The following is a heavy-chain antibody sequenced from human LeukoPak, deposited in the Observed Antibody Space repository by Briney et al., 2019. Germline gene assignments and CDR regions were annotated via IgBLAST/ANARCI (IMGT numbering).Heavy chain of an antibody. CDR2: IYYSGRT. CDR1: GGSISSSSYY. CDR3: ASNYYYDSSGYDY. Sequence: SETLSLTCTVSGGSISSSSYYWGWIRQPPGKGLEWIGSIYYSGRTYYNPSLKSRVTISVDTSKNQFSLKLSSVTAADTAVYYCASNYYYDSSGYDYWGQGTLVTVSS. V-gene: IGHV4-39*01. J-gene: IGHJ4*02. D-gene: IGHD3-22*01.